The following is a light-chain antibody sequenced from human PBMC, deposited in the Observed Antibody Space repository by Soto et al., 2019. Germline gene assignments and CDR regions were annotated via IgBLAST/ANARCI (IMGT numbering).Light chain of an antibody. CDR2: DVS. Sequence: QSVLTQPASVSGSPGQSITISCTGTSSDVGGYNYVSWYQQHPGKAPKLMIYDVSNRPSGVSNRFSGSKSGNTASLTTSGLQAEDEADYYCSSYTSSSNYVFGTGTKVTVL. CDR1: SSDVGGYNY. V-gene: IGLV2-14*01. J-gene: IGLJ1*01. CDR3: SSYTSSSNYV.